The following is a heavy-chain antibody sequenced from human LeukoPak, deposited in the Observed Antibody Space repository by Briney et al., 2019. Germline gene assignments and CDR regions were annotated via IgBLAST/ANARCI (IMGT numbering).Heavy chain of an antibody. D-gene: IGHD3-16*02. Sequence: TSETLSLTCAVYGGSFSGYYWSWIRQPPGKGLEWIGEINHSGSTNYNPSLKSRVTISVDTSKNQFSLKLSSVTAADTAVYYCARMGRYDYVWGSYRFDYWGQGTLVTVSS. CDR3: ARMGRYDYVWGSYRFDY. J-gene: IGHJ4*02. CDR1: GGSFSGYY. CDR2: INHSGST. V-gene: IGHV4-34*01.